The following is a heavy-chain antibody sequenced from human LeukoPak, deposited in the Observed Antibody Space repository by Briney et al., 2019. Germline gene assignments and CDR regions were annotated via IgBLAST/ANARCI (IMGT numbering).Heavy chain of an antibody. V-gene: IGHV3-53*01. CDR2: IYSGGSA. J-gene: IGHJ4*02. CDR3: ARDPAWEYYGSGSPTSGDY. D-gene: IGHD3-10*01. Sequence: GGSLRLSCAASGFTVSSNYMSWVRQAPGKGLEWVSVIYSGGSAYYADSVKGRFTISRDNSKNSLYLQMNSLRAEDTAVYYCARDPAWEYYGSGSPTSGDYWGQGTLVTVSS. CDR1: GFTVSSNY.